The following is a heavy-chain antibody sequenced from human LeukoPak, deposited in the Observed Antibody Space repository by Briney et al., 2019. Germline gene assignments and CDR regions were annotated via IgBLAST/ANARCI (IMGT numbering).Heavy chain of an antibody. J-gene: IGHJ4*02. CDR3: ARSHRYCSSTSCSYYFHH. V-gene: IGHV1-2*04. CDR1: GYTFTGYY. D-gene: IGHD2-2*01. Sequence: ASVKVSCKASGYTFTGYYMHWLRQAPGQGLEWMGWINPNSGGTNYAQKFQGWVTMTRDTSISTAYMELSRLRSDDTAVYYCARSHRYCSSTSCSYYFHHWRQGTLVTVPS. CDR2: INPNSGGT.